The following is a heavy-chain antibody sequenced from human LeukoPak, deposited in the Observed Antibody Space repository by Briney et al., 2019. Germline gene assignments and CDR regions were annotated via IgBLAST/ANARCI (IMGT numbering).Heavy chain of an antibody. CDR2: INKDGSVT. CDR1: GFTFSSYY. J-gene: IGHJ4*02. CDR3: VKVRGRARVGYFDY. Sequence: GGSLRLSCAASGFTFSSYYMSWVRQAPGKGLEWVSRINKDGSVTDYAESVKGRFSISRDNAKNTLYLQMNSLRVEDTAIYYCVKVRGRARVGYFDYWGQGTLVTVSS. D-gene: IGHD1-26*01. V-gene: IGHV3-74*01.